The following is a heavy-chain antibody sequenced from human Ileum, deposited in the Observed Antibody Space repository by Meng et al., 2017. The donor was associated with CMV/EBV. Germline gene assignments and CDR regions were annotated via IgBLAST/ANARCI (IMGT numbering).Heavy chain of an antibody. J-gene: IGHJ4*02. D-gene: IGHD3-3*01. CDR3: ARGVVSADYGFWSGG. Sequence: GESLKISCAASGFTFSSYAMSWVRQAPGKGLEWVSAISGSGGRTYYADSVKGRFTISRDNAKNSLYLQMNSLRAEDTAVYYCARGVVSADYGFWSGGWGQGTLVTVSS. V-gene: IGHV3-23*01. CDR1: GFTFSSYA. CDR2: ISGSGGRT.